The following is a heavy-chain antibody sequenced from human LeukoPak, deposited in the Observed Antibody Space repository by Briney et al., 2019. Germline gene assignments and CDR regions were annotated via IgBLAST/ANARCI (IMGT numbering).Heavy chain of an antibody. D-gene: IGHD4-17*01. CDR3: ARGALTTWYGMDV. J-gene: IGHJ6*02. Sequence: SETLSLTCTVSGGTISSYYLSWLRQPPGKGLEWIGYIYSGSSTYNSSLKSRVTISVDKYKNQFSLKLSSVTAADTAVYYCARGALTTWYGMDVWGQGTTVTVSS. V-gene: IGHV4-59*01. CDR2: IYSGSS. CDR1: GGTISSYY.